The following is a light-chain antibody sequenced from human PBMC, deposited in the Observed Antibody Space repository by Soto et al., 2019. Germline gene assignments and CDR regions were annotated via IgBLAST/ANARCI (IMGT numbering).Light chain of an antibody. CDR1: QSVSSSY. CDR3: QQYGSSPWT. J-gene: IGKJ1*01. Sequence: EIVLTQSPGTLSLSPGERATLSCRASQSVSSSYLAWYQQKPVQAPRLLIYGASRRATGIPDRFSGSGSGTDFTLTISRLEPEDFAVYYCQQYGSSPWTFGQGTKVEIK. V-gene: IGKV3-20*01. CDR2: GAS.